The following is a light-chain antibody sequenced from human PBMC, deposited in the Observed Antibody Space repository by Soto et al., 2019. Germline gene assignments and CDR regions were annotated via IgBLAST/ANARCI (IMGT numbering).Light chain of an antibody. Sequence: QSVLTQPASVSGSPGQSITISCTGTNSDVGSYSLVSWYQQHPGKAPKLMIYEGIKRPSGVSNRFSGSKSGNTASLTISGLQAEDEADYYCCSYARSSTFAVVFGGGTKLTVL. CDR2: EGI. J-gene: IGLJ2*01. CDR3: CSYARSSTFAVV. CDR1: NSDVGSYSL. V-gene: IGLV2-23*03.